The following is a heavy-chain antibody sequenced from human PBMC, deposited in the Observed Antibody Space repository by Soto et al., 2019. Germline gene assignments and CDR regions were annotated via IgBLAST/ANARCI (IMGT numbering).Heavy chain of an antibody. J-gene: IGHJ4*02. CDR3: ARGTYYYDSSGYLFDY. V-gene: IGHV1-18*04. CDR2: ISAYNGNT. D-gene: IGHD3-22*01. Sequence: GASVKVSCKASGYTFTSYGISWVRQAPGQGLEWMGWISAYNGNTNYAQKLQGRVTMTTDTSTSTAYMELRSLRSDDTAVYYCARGTYYYDSSGYLFDYWXQGTLGTVSS. CDR1: GYTFTSYG.